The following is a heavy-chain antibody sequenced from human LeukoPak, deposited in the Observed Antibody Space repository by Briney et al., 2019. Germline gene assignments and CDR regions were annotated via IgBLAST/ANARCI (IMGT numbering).Heavy chain of an antibody. D-gene: IGHD2-21*01. V-gene: IGHV3-30-3*01. CDR2: ISYDGSNK. CDR3: GAGPADCGKDCNTIYRYYQH. CDR1: GFTFSSYA. J-gene: IGHJ1*01. Sequence: PGRSLRLSCAASGFTFSSYAMHWVRQAPGKGLEWVAVISYDGSNKYYADSVKGRFTISRDNSMNTLYLQMNSLRVEDTAVYYCGAGPADCGKDCNTIYRYYQHWGQGTLVTVSS.